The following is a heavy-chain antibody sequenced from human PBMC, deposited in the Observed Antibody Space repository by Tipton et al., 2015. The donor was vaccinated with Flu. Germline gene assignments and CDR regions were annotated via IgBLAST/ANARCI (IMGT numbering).Heavy chain of an antibody. CDR1: GFTFSRYA. D-gene: IGHD4-11*01. V-gene: IGHV3-23*01. J-gene: IGHJ5*02. CDR3: ARRDYSNYVSDPKNWFDP. Sequence: SLRLSCAASGFTFSRYAMSWVRQAPGKGLEWVSAVSGGGGTRYFADSVKGRFTISRDNIKNTLYLQMNSLRAEDTAVYYCARRDYSNYVSDPKNWFDPWGQGTLVTVSS. CDR2: VSGGGGTR.